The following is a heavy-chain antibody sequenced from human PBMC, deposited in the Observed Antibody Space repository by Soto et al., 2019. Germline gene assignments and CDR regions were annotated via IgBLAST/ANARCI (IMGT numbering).Heavy chain of an antibody. CDR1: GGSISSGGYY. V-gene: IGHV4-31*03. CDR3: ARERSASIVRGVKNGWFDP. CDR2: IYYSGST. J-gene: IGHJ5*02. Sequence: SETLSLTCTVSGGSISSGGYYWSWIRQHPGKGLEWIGYIYYSGSTYYNPSLKSRVTVSVDTSKNQFSLKLSSVTAADTAVYYCARERSASIVRGVKNGWFDPWGQGTLVTVSS. D-gene: IGHD3-10*01.